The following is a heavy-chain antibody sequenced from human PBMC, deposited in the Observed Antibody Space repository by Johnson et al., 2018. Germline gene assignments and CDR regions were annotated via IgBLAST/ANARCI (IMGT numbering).Heavy chain of an antibody. V-gene: IGHV3-48*01. CDR2: IGGSGSIT. CDR3: ARYERGRGDAFDI. Sequence: VQLVESGGGLAQPGGSLRLSCAASGFTFSSYAMDWVRQAPGKGLEWIAHIGGSGSITYYADSVKGRFTISRDNAKNSLYLQVNSLRAEDTAVYYCARYERGRGDAFDIGGQGTMVTVSS. CDR1: GFTFSSYA. D-gene: IGHD5-24*01. J-gene: IGHJ3*02.